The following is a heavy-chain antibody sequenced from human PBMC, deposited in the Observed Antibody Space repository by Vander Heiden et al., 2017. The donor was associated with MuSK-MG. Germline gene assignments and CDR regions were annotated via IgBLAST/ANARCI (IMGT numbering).Heavy chain of an antibody. J-gene: IGHJ6*03. CDR1: GFTFSTYG. Sequence: QEQLVESGGGVVQPGRSLRLSCAASGFTFSTYGMHGVRQDPGKGLKWVAVIWYDGSSKYHADSVKGRFTISRDNSKNTLYLQMNSLRAEDTAVYYCARDSMYTSSWDYYYYMDVWGKGTTVTVSS. D-gene: IGHD6-13*01. CDR3: ARDSMYTSSWDYYYYMDV. V-gene: IGHV3-33*01. CDR2: IWYDGSSK.